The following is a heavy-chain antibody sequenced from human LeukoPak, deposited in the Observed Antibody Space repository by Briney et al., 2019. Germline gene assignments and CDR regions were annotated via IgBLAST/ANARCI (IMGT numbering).Heavy chain of an antibody. J-gene: IGHJ4*02. CDR1: GFSFNNSW. CDR2: IKEDSSEK. Sequence: GGSLRLSCVGSGFSFNNSWMSWVRQAPGKGPEWVANIKEDSSEKSYVDSVKGRFSISRDNAKRSVYLQMNSLRVDDTAVYYCASSIRTDNWGQGTLVTVSS. D-gene: IGHD1-14*01. V-gene: IGHV3-7*01. CDR3: ASSIRTDN.